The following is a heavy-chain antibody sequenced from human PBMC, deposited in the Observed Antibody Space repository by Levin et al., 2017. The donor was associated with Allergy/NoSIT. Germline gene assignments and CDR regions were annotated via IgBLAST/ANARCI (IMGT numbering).Heavy chain of an antibody. CDR2: VHHSGTS. Sequence: SQTLSLTCGVSGGSIRSSNWWSWVRQPPGKGLEWIGEVHHSGTSNYNPSLKSRVTISVDKSKNHFSLNLNSVTAADTAVYFCARTLYSSSSGHLDYWGQGMLVTVSP. J-gene: IGHJ4*02. D-gene: IGHD6-6*01. V-gene: IGHV4-4*02. CDR3: ARTLYSSSSGHLDY. CDR1: GGSIRSSNW.